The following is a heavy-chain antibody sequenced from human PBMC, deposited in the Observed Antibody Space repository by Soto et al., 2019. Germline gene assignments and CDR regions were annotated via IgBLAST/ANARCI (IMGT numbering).Heavy chain of an antibody. D-gene: IGHD4-17*01. CDR3: ARVLYGDYDY. CDR1: GGTFSSYA. CDR2: LIPIFGTA. J-gene: IGHJ4*02. Sequence: QVQLVQSGAAVKKPGSSVKVSCKASGGTFSSYAISWVRQAPGQGLEWMGGLIPIFGTANYAQKFQGRVTITADESTSTAYMELRSLRSEETAVYDGARVLYGDYDYGGQGTLVTVSS. V-gene: IGHV1-69*01.